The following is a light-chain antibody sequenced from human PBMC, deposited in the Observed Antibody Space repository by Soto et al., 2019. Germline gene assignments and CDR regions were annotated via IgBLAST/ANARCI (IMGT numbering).Light chain of an antibody. CDR1: QSVSSN. CDR3: QQYGSSGT. Sequence: EIVMTQSPATLSVSPGERATLSCRASQSVSSNLAWYQQKPGQAPRLLIYQTSLRAAGIPDRFSGSGSGTDFTLTISRLEPEDFAVYYCQQYGSSGTFGQGTKVDI. CDR2: QTS. J-gene: IGKJ1*01. V-gene: IGKV3-20*01.